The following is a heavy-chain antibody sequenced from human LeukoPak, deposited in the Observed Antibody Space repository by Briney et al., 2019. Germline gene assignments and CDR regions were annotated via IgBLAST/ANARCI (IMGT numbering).Heavy chain of an antibody. J-gene: IGHJ4*02. V-gene: IGHV3-21*01. CDR1: GFTFSDCD. D-gene: IGHD6-13*01. CDR2: ISYRTSHI. Sequence: GGSLRLSCTASGFTFSDCDMNWFRQAPGKGLEWVSSISYRTSHIYYADSVKGRFTISRDNAKNSLYLQMDSLRAEDTAVYFCGRAFPPLRAAAAGDYWGQGTLVTVSS. CDR3: GRAFPPLRAAAAGDY.